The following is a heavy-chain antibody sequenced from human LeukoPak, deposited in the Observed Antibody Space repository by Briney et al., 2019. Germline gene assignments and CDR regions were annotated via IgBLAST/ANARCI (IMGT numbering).Heavy chain of an antibody. CDR1: GFTFSSYW. J-gene: IGHJ6*02. V-gene: IGHV3-74*01. CDR3: ARVFYYDSPVVITVYYYYGMDV. D-gene: IGHD3-22*01. CDR2: INTDGSST. Sequence: GGSLRLSCAASGFTFSSYWMHWVRQAPGKGLVWVSRINTDGSSTSYADSVKGRFTISRGNAKNTLYLQMNSLRAEDTAVYYCARVFYYDSPVVITVYYYYGMDVWGQGTTVTVSS.